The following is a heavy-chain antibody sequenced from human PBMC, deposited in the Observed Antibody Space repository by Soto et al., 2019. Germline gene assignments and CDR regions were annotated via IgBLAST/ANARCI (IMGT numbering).Heavy chain of an antibody. CDR2: INYSGTS. Sequence: SETLSLTCTVSGGSIRTGDYYWSWIRQPPGKGPEWIGYINYSGTSHFNPSLKSRVTISLDASMNQFSLSLNSVTAADTAVYYCARVPPNSXXXXXFGIXXXXQGXTVTVSS. J-gene: IGHJ6*01. D-gene: IGHD7-27*01. V-gene: IGHV4-30-4*01. CDR1: GGSIRTGDYY. CDR3: ARVPPNSXXXXXFGIXX.